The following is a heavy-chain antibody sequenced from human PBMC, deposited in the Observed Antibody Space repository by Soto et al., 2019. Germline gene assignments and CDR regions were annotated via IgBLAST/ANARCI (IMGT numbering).Heavy chain of an antibody. CDR2: VTSKSAGETT. V-gene: IGHV3-15*01. CDR1: GFTFSNAW. J-gene: IGHJ4*02. Sequence: EVQLVESGGGLVTPGESLRLSCVASGFTFSNAWMSWVRQAPGKGLEWIGRVTSKSAGETTAYAAPMKGRFTISRDDLKNTLYLQVNSLKTEDTGIYYCYTEHTLFMAHWGQGTLVTVSS. CDR3: YTEHTLFMAH.